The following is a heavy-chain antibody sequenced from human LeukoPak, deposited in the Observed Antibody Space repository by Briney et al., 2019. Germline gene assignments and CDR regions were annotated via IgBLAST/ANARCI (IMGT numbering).Heavy chain of an antibody. V-gene: IGHV1-2*02. CDR2: IDPKSGGT. J-gene: IGHJ4*02. D-gene: IGHD6-6*01. CDR3: ARDPSTSYYFDY. Sequence: ASVKVSCKTSGYTFTGYYLHWVRQAPGQGLEWMGWIDPKSGGTKYAQKFLGRFTMTRDTSVTTVYMELTGLTSDDTAVYHCARDPSTSYYFDYWGQGTLVTVSS. CDR1: GYTFTGYY.